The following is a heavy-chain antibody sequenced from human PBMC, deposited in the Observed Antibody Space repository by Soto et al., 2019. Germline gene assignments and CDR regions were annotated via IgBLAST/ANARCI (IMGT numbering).Heavy chain of an antibody. D-gene: IGHD3-10*01. CDR1: GYTFTSYG. CDR3: ASEIITMVPGVFDF. CDR2: ISAYNGNT. J-gene: IGHJ3*01. V-gene: IGHV1-18*01. Sequence: ASVKVSCKASGYTFTSYGISWVRQAPGQGLEWMGWISAYNGNTNYAQKLQGRVTMTTDTSTSTAYMELRSLRSDDTAVYYCASEIITMVPGVFDFWGQGTMVIVSS.